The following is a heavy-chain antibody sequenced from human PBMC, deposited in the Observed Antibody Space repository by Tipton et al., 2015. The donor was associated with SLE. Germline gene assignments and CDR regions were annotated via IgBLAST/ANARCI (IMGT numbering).Heavy chain of an antibody. CDR1: GVPLDSNSFY. J-gene: IGHJ4*02. D-gene: IGHD3-3*01. CDR2: VYYTGDT. CDR3: ASSPGVTLFRVVTYFDL. V-gene: IGHV4-39*07. Sequence: TLSLTCTASGVPLDSNSFYWGWVRQPPGKGLELIGTVYYTGDTKYNPSLRGRATISIDTSKSQFSLRLTSVTAADTAVYYCASSPGVTLFRVVTYFDLWGQGILVTVSS.